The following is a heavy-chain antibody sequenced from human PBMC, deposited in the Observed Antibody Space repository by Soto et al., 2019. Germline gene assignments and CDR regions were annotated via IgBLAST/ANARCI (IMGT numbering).Heavy chain of an antibody. Sequence: EVQVVESGGDLVKPGGSLRLSCAVSAFTFNNAWMNWVRQAPGKGLEWVGRIKRKHEGGTTDYAEPVKGRFTISRDDASNTMFLQMNSLQTEDTAVYYCTADTIMTTDYGMDVWGQGTTVTVSS. V-gene: IGHV3-15*07. CDR2: IKRKHEGGTT. J-gene: IGHJ6*02. CDR1: AFTFNNAW. CDR3: TADTIMTTDYGMDV. D-gene: IGHD4-17*01.